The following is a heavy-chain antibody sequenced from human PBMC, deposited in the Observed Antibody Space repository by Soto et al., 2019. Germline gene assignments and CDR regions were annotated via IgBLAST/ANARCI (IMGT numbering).Heavy chain of an antibody. J-gene: IGHJ6*02. V-gene: IGHV3-21*01. CDR2: ISSSSSYI. D-gene: IGHD3-3*01. CDR3: ARDAGITIFGLGYGMDV. CDR1: GFTFSSYS. Sequence: PGGSLRLSCAASGFTFSSYSMNWVRQAPGKGLEWVSSISSSSSYIYYADSVKGRFTISRDNAKNSLYLQMNSLRAEDTAVYYCARDAGITIFGLGYGMDVWGQGTTVTVSS.